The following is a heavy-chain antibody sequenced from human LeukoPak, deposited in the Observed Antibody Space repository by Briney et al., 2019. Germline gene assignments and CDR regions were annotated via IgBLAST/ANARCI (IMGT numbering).Heavy chain of an antibody. CDR2: INPNSGGT. D-gene: IGHD1-26*01. J-gene: IGHJ6*03. Sequence: ASVKVSCKASGYTFTGYYMHWVRQAPGQGLEWMGWINPNSGGTNYAQKFQGRVTMTRDASISTAYMELSRLRSDDTAVYYCARGGSGSYHYYYYMDVWGKGTTVTVSS. CDR3: ARGGSGSYHYYYYMDV. V-gene: IGHV1-2*02. CDR1: GYTFTGYY.